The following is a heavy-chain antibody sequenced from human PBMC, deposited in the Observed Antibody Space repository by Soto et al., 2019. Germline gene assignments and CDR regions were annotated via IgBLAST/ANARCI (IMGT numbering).Heavy chain of an antibody. Sequence: QVQLVQSGAEVKKPGASLKVSCKAAGYTLTTYVVSWVRQAPGQGLEWVGWISAYNDHTNYAQKFQGRVTMTSDTSTSTAYIELRSLRSYETAVYYCARGTYFDYWGQGTLVTVSS. CDR1: GYTLTTYV. CDR2: ISAYNDHT. J-gene: IGHJ4*02. V-gene: IGHV1-18*01. CDR3: ARGTYFDY. D-gene: IGHD1-1*01.